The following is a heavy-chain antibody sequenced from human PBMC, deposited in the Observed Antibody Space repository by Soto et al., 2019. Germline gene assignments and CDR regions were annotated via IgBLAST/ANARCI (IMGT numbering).Heavy chain of an antibody. D-gene: IGHD6-19*01. V-gene: IGHV4-31*03. CDR3: ARDVAVAGTGKRWFDP. J-gene: IGHJ5*02. CDR1: AGSISSGGYY. CDR2: IYYSGST. Sequence: SETLSLTCTFSAGSISSGGYYWSWIRQHPGKGLEWIGYIYYSGSTYYNPSVKSRVTISVDTSKNQFSLKLSSVTAADTAVYYCARDVAVAGTGKRWFDPWGQGTLVTVSS.